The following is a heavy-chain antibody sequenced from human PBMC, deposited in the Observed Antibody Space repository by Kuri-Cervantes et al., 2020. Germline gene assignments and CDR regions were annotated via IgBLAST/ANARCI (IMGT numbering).Heavy chain of an antibody. CDR2: INWNGGST. CDR1: GFSFDDFA. D-gene: IGHD3-22*01. J-gene: IGHJ6*03. CDR3: ARVPFYYDSSGYLYYYSYYMDV. Sequence: GGSLRLSCVASGFSFDDFAMHWVRQGPGKGLEWVSGINWNGGSTGYADSVKGRFSISRDNAKSSLYLQMNSLRVEDTALYYCARVPFYYDSSGYLYYYSYYMDVWGKGTTVTDSS. V-gene: IGHV3-20*04.